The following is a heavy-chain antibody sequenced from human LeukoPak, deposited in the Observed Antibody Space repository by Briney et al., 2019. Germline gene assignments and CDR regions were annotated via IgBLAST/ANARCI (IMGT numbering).Heavy chain of an antibody. V-gene: IGHV4-4*02. D-gene: IGHD3-10*01. CDR3: ALGTMIRGVIKSPFDY. J-gene: IGHJ4*02. CDR1: GGSIDNSNW. Sequence: SGTLSLTCAVSGGSIDNSNWWSWVRQAPGKGLEWFGEMYHSGSTNYNPSLKSRVTISVDKSKNQFSLKLSSVTAADTAVYYCALGTMIRGVIKSPFDYWGQGTLVTVSS. CDR2: MYHSGST.